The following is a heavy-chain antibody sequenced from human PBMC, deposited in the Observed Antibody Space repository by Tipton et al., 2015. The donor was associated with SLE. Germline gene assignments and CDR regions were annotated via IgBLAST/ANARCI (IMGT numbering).Heavy chain of an antibody. V-gene: IGHV4-31*03. J-gene: IGHJ1*01. CDR3: ARALGIMRAEYLQD. Sequence: TLSLTCTVSADSISSGTYYWSWIRQHPGEGLEWIGYVYYTGTTYYNPSLKSRVTISVDTSKNQFSLKLTSLTAADTAVYYCARALGIMRAEYLQDWGQGTLVTVSS. CDR2: VYYTGTT. CDR1: ADSISSGTYY. D-gene: IGHD3-9*01.